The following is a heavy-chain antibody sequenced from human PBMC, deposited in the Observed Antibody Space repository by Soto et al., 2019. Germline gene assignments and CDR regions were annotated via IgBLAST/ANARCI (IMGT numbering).Heavy chain of an antibody. CDR2: ISSSGSTI. CDR3: ARDSMITFGGVMGWFDP. Sequence: GGSLRLSCAASGFTFSDYYMSWIRQAPGKGLEWVSYISSSGSTIYYADSVKGRFTISRDNAKNSLYLQMNSLRAEDTAVYYGARDSMITFGGVMGWFDPWGQGTLVTVSS. CDR1: GFTFSDYY. D-gene: IGHD3-16*01. V-gene: IGHV3-11*01. J-gene: IGHJ5*02.